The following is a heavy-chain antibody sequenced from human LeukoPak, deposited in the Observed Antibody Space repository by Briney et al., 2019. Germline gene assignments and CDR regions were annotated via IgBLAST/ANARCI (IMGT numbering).Heavy chain of an antibody. J-gene: IGHJ4*02. CDR1: GFTFSSYS. CDR2: ISSSSSCI. V-gene: IGHV3-21*01. Sequence: GGSLRLSCAASGFTFSSYSMNWVRQAPGKGLEWVSSISSSSSCIYYADSVKGRFTISRDNAKNSLYLQMNSLRAEDTAVYYCARGEYSSGWYAYWGQGTLVTVSS. D-gene: IGHD6-19*01. CDR3: ARGEYSSGWYAY.